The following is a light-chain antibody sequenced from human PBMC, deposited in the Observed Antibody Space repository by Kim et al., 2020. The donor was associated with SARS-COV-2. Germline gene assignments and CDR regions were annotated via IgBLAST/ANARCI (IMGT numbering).Light chain of an antibody. CDR2: STT. J-gene: IGLJ3*02. CDR1: TGAGASGWV. CDR3: LLYSGGGWA. V-gene: IGLV7-43*01. Sequence: GGAVSLTCGASTGAGASGWVRSWLQQKPRHATRTLIYSTTSRHAGTHGRFSGSPGGDKAALTLSAVEAEEEADYYCLLYSGGGWAFGGGTQLTVL.